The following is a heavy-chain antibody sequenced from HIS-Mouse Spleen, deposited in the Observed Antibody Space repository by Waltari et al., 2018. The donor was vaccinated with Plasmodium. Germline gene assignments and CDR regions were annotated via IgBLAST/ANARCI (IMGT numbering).Heavy chain of an antibody. Sequence: QVQLVESGGGVVQPGRSLRLSCAASGFTFGSYAMPWVRPAPGKGLEWVAVISYDGSNKYYADSVKGRFTISRDNSKNTLYLQMNSLRAEDTAVYYCARDRRLAFDYWGQGTLVTVSS. CDR1: GFTFGSYA. CDR2: ISYDGSNK. V-gene: IGHV3-30-3*01. J-gene: IGHJ4*02. D-gene: IGHD2-15*01. CDR3: ARDRRLAFDY.